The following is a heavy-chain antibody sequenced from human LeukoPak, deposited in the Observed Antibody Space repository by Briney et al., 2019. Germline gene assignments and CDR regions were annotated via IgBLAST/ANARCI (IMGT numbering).Heavy chain of an antibody. Sequence: SETLSLTCTVSGGSISSSSYYWGWIRQPPGKGLEWIGSIYYSGSTNYNPSLKSRVTMSVDTSKNQFSLKLSSVTAADTAVYYCARDPRRCSSTSCAQVYQSNWFDPWGQGTLVTVSS. CDR2: IYYSGST. V-gene: IGHV4-39*07. J-gene: IGHJ5*02. CDR1: GGSISSSSYY. D-gene: IGHD2-2*01. CDR3: ARDPRRCSSTSCAQVYQSNWFDP.